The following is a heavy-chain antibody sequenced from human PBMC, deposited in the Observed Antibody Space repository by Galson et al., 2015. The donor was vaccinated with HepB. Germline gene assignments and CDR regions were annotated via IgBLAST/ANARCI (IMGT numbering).Heavy chain of an antibody. D-gene: IGHD2-15*01. CDR3: ARETREGLCSGTNCYSDL. CDR1: GFTFSDYY. J-gene: IGHJ4*02. CDR2: ISSSGNTI. V-gene: IGHV3-11*01. Sequence: SLRLSCAASGFTFSDYYMSWIRQAPGKGLEWVSYISSSGNTIYYADSVKGRFTISRDNTDNSLYLQMNSLRAEDTAVYYCARETREGLCSGTNCYSDLGGQGTLVTVSS.